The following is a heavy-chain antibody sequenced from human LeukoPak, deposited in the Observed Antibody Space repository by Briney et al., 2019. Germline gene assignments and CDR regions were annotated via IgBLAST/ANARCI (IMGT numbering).Heavy chain of an antibody. D-gene: IGHD6-19*01. CDR2: IYYSGST. CDR3: ARFASSGWSDY. J-gene: IGHJ4*02. CDR1: GGSISSYY. V-gene: IGHV4-59*01. Sequence: PSETLSLTCTVSGGSISSYYWSWIRQPPGKGLEWIGYIYYSGSTNYNPSLKSRVTISVDTSKNQFSLKLSSVTAEDTAVYYCARFASSGWSDYWGQGTLVTVSS.